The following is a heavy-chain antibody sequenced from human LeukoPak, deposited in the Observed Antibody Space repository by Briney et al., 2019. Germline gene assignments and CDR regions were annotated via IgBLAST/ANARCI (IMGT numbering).Heavy chain of an antibody. D-gene: IGHD3-3*02. CDR3: ARDYILPLETDNGDGFAI. J-gene: IGHJ3*02. CDR1: GYTFGQYS. V-gene: IGHV1-18*01. CDR2: VTPSHTTR. Sequence: GASVTLSCKASGYTFGQYSISWVRQAPGKGFEWMGWVTPSHTTRVYAQEFQGRVTMTADTNTNTVSMELRSLRFDDTAVYFCARDYILPLETDNGDGFAIWGQGTVVTVSS.